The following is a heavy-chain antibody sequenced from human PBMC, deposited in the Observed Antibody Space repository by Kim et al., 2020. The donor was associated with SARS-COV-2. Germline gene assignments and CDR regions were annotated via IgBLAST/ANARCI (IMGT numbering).Heavy chain of an antibody. J-gene: IGHJ6*02. CDR3: ARDRGGYCSGGSCYWRGYYGMDV. CDR2: IYYSGST. V-gene: IGHV4-31*03. D-gene: IGHD2-15*01. Sequence: SETLSLTCTVSGGSISSGGYYWSWIRQHPGKGLEWIGYIYYSGSTYYNPSLKSRVTISVDTSKNQFSLKLSSVTAADTAVYYCARDRGGYCSGGSCYWRGYYGMDVWGQGTTVTLSS. CDR1: GGSISSGGYY.